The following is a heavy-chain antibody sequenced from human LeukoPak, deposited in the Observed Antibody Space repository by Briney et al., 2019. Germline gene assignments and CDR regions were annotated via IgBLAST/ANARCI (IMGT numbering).Heavy chain of an antibody. CDR2: INPSGDGT. J-gene: IGHJ5*02. D-gene: IGHD1-14*01. V-gene: IGHV1-46*01. Sequence: GASVKVSCKASGHTFTTYYVHLVRQAPGQGLEWMGVINPSGDGTNYPQRFQGRVTLTRDTSTSTVYMEQSSLRSEDTAIYYCAKETPNTGWFAPWGQGTLVTVSS. CDR3: AKETPNTGWFAP. CDR1: GHTFTTYY.